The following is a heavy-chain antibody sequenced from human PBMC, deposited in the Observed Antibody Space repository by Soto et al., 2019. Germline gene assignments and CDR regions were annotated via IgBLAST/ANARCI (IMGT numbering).Heavy chain of an antibody. CDR3: ARDRDTMVRGVIMY. Sequence: GGSLRLSCAASGFTFSSYGMHWVRQAPGKGLEWVAVIWYDGSNKYYADSVKGRFTISRDNSKNTLYLQMNSLRAEDTAVYYCARDRDTMVRGVIMYWGQGTLVTVSS. D-gene: IGHD3-10*01. V-gene: IGHV3-33*01. CDR2: IWYDGSNK. J-gene: IGHJ4*02. CDR1: GFTFSSYG.